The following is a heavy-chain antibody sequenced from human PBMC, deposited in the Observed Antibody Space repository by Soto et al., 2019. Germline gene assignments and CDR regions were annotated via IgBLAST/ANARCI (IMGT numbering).Heavy chain of an antibody. V-gene: IGHV1-2*02. CDR3: ARDSGYSYYYYYGMDV. Sequence: ASVKVSCKASGYTFTGYYMHWVRQAPGQGLEWMGWINPNSGDTNYAQKFQGRVTMTRDTSTSTAYMELRRLRSDDTAVYYCARDSGYSYYYYYGMDVWGQGTTVTVSS. J-gene: IGHJ6*02. D-gene: IGHD3-22*01. CDR1: GYTFTGYY. CDR2: INPNSGDT.